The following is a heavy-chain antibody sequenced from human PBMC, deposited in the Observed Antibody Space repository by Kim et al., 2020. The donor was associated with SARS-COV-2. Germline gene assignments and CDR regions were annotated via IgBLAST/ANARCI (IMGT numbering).Heavy chain of an antibody. CDR2: IYYSGST. J-gene: IGHJ4*02. CDR3: ARHNKVEWLAPGFDY. CDR1: GGSISSSSYY. D-gene: IGHD6-19*01. Sequence: SETLSLTCTVSGGSISSSSYYWGWIRQPPGKGLEWIGSIYYSGSTYYNPSLKSRVTISVDTSKNQFSLKLSSVTAADTAVYYCARHNKVEWLAPGFDYWGQGTLVTVSS. V-gene: IGHV4-39*01.